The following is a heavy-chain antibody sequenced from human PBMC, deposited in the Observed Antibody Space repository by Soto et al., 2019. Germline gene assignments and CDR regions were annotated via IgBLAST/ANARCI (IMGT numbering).Heavy chain of an antibody. CDR3: ARGGGVRLLWFGGKAHGMDV. CDR1: GGSISSGDYY. D-gene: IGHD3-10*01. CDR2: IYYSGST. V-gene: IGHV4-30-4*01. J-gene: IGHJ6*02. Sequence: QVQLQESGPGLVKPSQTLSLTCTVSGGSISSGDYYWSWIRQPPGKGLEWIGYIYYSGSTYYNPSLKSRVTISVDTSKNQFSLKLSSVTAADTAVYYCARGGGVRLLWFGGKAHGMDVWGQGTTVTVSS.